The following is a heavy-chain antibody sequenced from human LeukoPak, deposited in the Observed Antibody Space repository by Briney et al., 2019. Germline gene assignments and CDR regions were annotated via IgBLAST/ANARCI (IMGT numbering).Heavy chain of an antibody. CDR2: IYHSGGT. CDR3: ARLVAATGNFDY. CDR1: GGSLSSGGYS. J-gene: IGHJ4*02. D-gene: IGHD6-13*01. Sequence: PSQTLSLTCAVSGGSLSSGGYSWSWIRPPPGKGLEWIGYIYHSGGTYYNPSLKSRVTISVDRSKNQFSLKLSSVTAADTAVYYCARLVAATGNFDYWGQGTLVTVSS. V-gene: IGHV4-30-2*01.